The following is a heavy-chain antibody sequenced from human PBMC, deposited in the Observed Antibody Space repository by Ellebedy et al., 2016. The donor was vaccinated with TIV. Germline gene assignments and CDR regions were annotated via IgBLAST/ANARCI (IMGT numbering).Heavy chain of an antibody. Sequence: PGGSLRLSCAPSGFTFSNYAMSWVRQAPGKGLEWVSAISGSGVSTYYVDSVKGRFTISRDNSKNPVYRQMNSLRTEDTAVYYCAKEVGDDSSTYYPSYWGQGTLVTVSS. D-gene: IGHD3-22*01. J-gene: IGHJ4*02. CDR1: GFTFSNYA. CDR2: ISGSGVST. CDR3: AKEVGDDSSTYYPSY. V-gene: IGHV3-23*01.